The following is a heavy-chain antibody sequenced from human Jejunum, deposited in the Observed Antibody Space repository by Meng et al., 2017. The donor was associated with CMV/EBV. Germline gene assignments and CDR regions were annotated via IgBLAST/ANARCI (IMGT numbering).Heavy chain of an antibody. CDR1: GGSFSDYY. D-gene: IGHD1-14*01. Sequence: QLQLQQWGAGLLKPSETLSLTCTVDGGSFSDYYRNCIRQPPGKGLEWIGEIHPSGSTYYNPSLESRVTISVDTSKNQFSLNLSSVTAADTAVYYCTRGLDHYKAGSLWGQGTLVTVSS. CDR3: TRGLDHYKAGSL. CDR2: IHPSGST. J-gene: IGHJ4*02. V-gene: IGHV4-34*01.